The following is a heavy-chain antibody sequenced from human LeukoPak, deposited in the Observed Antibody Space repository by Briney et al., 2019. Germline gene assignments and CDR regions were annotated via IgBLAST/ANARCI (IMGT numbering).Heavy chain of an antibody. Sequence: SGGSLRLSCAASGFTFSSYSMNWVRQAPGKGLEWVSSISSSSSYIYYADSVKGRFTISRDNAKNSLYLQMTSLRAEDTALYYCAKDATAVPGTVYMDVWGKGTTVTISS. D-gene: IGHD2-2*01. CDR2: ISSSSSYI. CDR3: AKDATAVPGTVYMDV. CDR1: GFTFSSYS. J-gene: IGHJ6*03. V-gene: IGHV3-21*01.